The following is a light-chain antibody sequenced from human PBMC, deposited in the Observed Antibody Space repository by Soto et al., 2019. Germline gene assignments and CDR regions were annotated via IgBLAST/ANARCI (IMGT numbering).Light chain of an antibody. CDR3: QQSYSTLWT. CDR2: AAS. J-gene: IGKJ1*01. V-gene: IGKV1-39*01. Sequence: DIQMTQSPSSLSASVGDRVTITCRASQSISSYLNWYQQKPGKAPKLLIYAASSLQSGVPSRFSGSGSGTEFTLTISSLQPVDFATYYCQQSYSTLWTFGQGTKVEIK. CDR1: QSISSY.